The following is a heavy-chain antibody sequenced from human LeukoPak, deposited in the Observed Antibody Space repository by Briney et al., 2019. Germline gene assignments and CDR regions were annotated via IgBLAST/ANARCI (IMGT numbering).Heavy chain of an antibody. CDR2: MNPSSGNT. Sequence: ASVKVSCKASGYTFTSYDINWVRQATGQGLEWMGWMNPSSGNTGYAQKFQGRVTMTRNTSISTAYMELSSLRSEDTAVYYCASFDIAVAGTLDYWGQGTLVTVSS. D-gene: IGHD6-19*01. CDR1: GYTFTSYD. CDR3: ASFDIAVAGTLDY. V-gene: IGHV1-8*01. J-gene: IGHJ4*02.